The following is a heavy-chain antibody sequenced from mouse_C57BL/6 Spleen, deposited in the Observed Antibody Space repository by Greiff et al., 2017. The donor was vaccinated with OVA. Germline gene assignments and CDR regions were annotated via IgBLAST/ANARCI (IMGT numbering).Heavy chain of an antibody. J-gene: IGHJ2*01. CDR3: ARGYFDY. Sequence: EVQRVESEGGLVQPGRSMKLSCTASGFTFSDYYMAWVRQVPEKGLEWVANINYDGSSTYYLDSLKSRFIISRDNAKNILYLQMSSLKSEDTATYYCARGYFDYWGQGTTLTVSS. CDR2: INYDGSST. CDR1: GFTFSDYY. V-gene: IGHV5-16*01.